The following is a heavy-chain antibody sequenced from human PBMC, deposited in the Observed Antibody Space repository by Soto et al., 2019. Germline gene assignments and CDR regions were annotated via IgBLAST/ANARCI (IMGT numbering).Heavy chain of an antibody. CDR3: ARGPQFLEWLLYYFDY. CDR1: GGSISSYY. CDR2: IYYSGST. D-gene: IGHD3-3*01. V-gene: IGHV4-59*01. Sequence: SETLSLTCTVSGGSISSYYWSWIRKPPGKGLEWIGYIYYSGSTNYNPSLKSRVTISVDTSKNQFSLKLSSVTAADTAVYYCARGPQFLEWLLYYFDYWGQGTLVTVSS. J-gene: IGHJ4*02.